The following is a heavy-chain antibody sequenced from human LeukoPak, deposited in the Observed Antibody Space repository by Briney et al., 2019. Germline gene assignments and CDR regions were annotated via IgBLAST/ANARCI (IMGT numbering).Heavy chain of an antibody. Sequence: GGSLRLSCAAAGFTFSSDSMNWVRQAPGEGLEWVASISSSISYIYYADSGKGRFPISRDNAKNSLYLQMNSLRAEDTAVYSCARDGEYGDPPQDYWGQGTLVTVSS. V-gene: IGHV3-21*01. CDR1: GFTFSSDS. D-gene: IGHD4-17*01. CDR2: ISSSISYI. J-gene: IGHJ4*02. CDR3: ARDGEYGDPPQDY.